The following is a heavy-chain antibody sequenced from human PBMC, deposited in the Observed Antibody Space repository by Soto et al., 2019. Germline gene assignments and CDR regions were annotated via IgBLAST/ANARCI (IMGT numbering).Heavy chain of an antibody. J-gene: IGHJ6*02. D-gene: IGHD4-17*01. Sequence: PGESLKISCKGSGYSFTSYWISWVRQMPGKGLEWMGRIDPSDSYTNYSPSFQGHVTISADKSISTAYLQWSSLKASDTAMYYCARLRGDYDYYYYGMDVWGQGTTVTVSS. V-gene: IGHV5-10-1*01. CDR3: ARLRGDYDYYYYGMDV. CDR1: GYSFTSYW. CDR2: IDPSDSYT.